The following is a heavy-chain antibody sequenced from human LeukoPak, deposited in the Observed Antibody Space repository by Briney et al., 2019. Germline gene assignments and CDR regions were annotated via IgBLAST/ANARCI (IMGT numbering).Heavy chain of an antibody. CDR2: ISGSGGST. J-gene: IGHJ4*02. CDR3: AKDISPIAAQTVDY. V-gene: IGHV3-23*01. Sequence: GGSLRLSCAASGFTFSSYAVSWVRQAPGKGLEWVSAISGSGGSTYYADSVKGRFTISRDNSKNTLYLQMNSLRAEDTAVYYCAKDISPIAAQTVDYWGQGTLVTVSS. CDR1: GFTFSSYA. D-gene: IGHD6-25*01.